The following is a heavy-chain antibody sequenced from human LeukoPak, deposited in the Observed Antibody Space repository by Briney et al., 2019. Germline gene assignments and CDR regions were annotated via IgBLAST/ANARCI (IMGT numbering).Heavy chain of an antibody. V-gene: IGHV3-48*01. D-gene: IGHD6-25*01. CDR1: GFTFSSYT. CDR3: ARFAAGGSYYYYMDV. CDR2: IGTSSTTI. J-gene: IGHJ6*03. Sequence: GGSLRLSCAASGFTFSSYTMNWVRQPPGKGLEWVSNIGTSSTTIYYADSVKGRFTISRDNAKNSLYLQMNSMRADDTAVYYCARFAAGGSYYYYMDVWGKGTTVTVSS.